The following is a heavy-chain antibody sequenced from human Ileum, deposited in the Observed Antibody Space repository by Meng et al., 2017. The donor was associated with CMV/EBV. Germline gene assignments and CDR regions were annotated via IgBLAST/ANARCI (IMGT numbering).Heavy chain of an antibody. CDR3: ARNYGSGNWNFFHY. Sequence: QVQLQESGQGLLKPSETLSLTGYVSGGSNSNYYWSWIRQPAGKGLEWIAHIYTSGTTNYNPSLKSRVTMSVDTSRNQFSLKLTSVTAADTAVYYCARNYGSGNWNFFHYWGQGTLVTVSS. V-gene: IGHV4-4*07. D-gene: IGHD3-10*01. CDR1: GGSNSNYY. CDR2: IYTSGTT. J-gene: IGHJ4*02.